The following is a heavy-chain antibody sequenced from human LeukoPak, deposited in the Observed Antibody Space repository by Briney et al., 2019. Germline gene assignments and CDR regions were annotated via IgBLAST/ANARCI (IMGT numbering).Heavy chain of an antibody. CDR1: GGSISSGGYS. CDR3: ARLGADGSGPYYFDY. J-gene: IGHJ4*02. D-gene: IGHD3-10*01. CDR2: IYHSGST. V-gene: IGHV4-30-2*05. Sequence: PSETLSLTCAVSGGSISSGGYSWSWIRQPPGKGLEWIGYIYHSGSTYYNPSLKSRVTISVDTSKNQFSLKLTSVTAADTAVYYCARLGADGSGPYYFDYWGQGTLVTVSS.